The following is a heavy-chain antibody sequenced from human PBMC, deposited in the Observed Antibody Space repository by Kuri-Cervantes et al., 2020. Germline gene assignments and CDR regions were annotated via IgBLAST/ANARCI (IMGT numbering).Heavy chain of an antibody. J-gene: IGHJ4*02. CDR2: ISWNSGSI. D-gene: IGHD3-22*01. CDR3: ARARPSNRVTMIVGGDY. Sequence: GGSLRLSCAASGFTFGDYAMHWVRQPPGKGLVWVSGISWNSGSIGYADSVKGRFTISRDNAKKSLYLQMNSLRAEDTALYYCARARPSNRVTMIVGGDYWGQGTLVTVSS. V-gene: IGHV3-9*01. CDR1: GFTFGDYA.